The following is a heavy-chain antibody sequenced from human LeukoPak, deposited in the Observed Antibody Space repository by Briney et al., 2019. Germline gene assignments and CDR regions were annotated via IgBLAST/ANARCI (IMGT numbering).Heavy chain of an antibody. Sequence: GGSLRLSCAASGFTFSSYWMNWVRQAPGKGLEWVAFIRYDGSNKYYADSVKGRFTISRDNSKNTLYLQMNSLRVEDTAVYYCATLPYYYDSSGSYYFDYWGQGTLVTVSS. CDR2: IRYDGSNK. J-gene: IGHJ4*02. V-gene: IGHV3-30*02. CDR1: GFTFSSYW. CDR3: ATLPYYYDSSGSYYFDY. D-gene: IGHD3-22*01.